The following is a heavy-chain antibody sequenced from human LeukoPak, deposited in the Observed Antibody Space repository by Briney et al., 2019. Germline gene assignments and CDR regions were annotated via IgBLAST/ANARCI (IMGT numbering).Heavy chain of an antibody. CDR2: VSSTSTFI. CDR1: GFTFSRYS. J-gene: IGHJ4*02. CDR3: LREETIVVIREPPP. V-gene: IGHV3-21*01. D-gene: IGHD3-22*01. Sequence: PGGSLRLSCAASGFTFSRYSMNWVRQAPGKGLEWVASVSSTSTFIYSADSVKGRFTISRDTAKNSLFLQMNSLRAEDTAIYYCLREETIVVIREPPPRGQGTLVTVSS.